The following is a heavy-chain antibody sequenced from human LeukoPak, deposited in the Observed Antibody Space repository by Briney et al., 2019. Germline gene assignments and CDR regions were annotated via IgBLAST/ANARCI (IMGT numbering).Heavy chain of an antibody. Sequence: PGRSLRLSCAASGIKFSYSAMHWVRQAPGKGLQWVALISYDGSNKDYVDPVKGRFTISRDNSKNTLYLQMNSLRPEDTAIYYCARGVAAAGTWSFDYWGQGSLVTVSS. CDR2: ISYDGSNK. D-gene: IGHD6-13*01. CDR3: ARGVAAAGTWSFDY. J-gene: IGHJ4*02. CDR1: GIKFSYSA. V-gene: IGHV3-30*03.